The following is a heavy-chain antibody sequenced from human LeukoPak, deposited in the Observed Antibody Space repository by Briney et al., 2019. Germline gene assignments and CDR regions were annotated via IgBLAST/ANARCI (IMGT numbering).Heavy chain of an antibody. CDR2: IIPIFGTA. CDR1: GGTFSSYA. V-gene: IGHV1-69*01. Sequence: GSSVKVSCKASGGTFSSYAISWVRQAPGQGLEWMGGIIPIFGTANYAQKFQGRVTITADESTSTAYMELSSLRSEDTAVYYCAGGGAGYYDSSGPFEYWGQGTLVTVSS. CDR3: AGGGAGYYDSSGPFEY. J-gene: IGHJ4*02. D-gene: IGHD3-22*01.